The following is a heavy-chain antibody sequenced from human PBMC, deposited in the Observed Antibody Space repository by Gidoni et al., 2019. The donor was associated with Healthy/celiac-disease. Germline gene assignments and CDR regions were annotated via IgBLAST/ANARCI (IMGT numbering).Heavy chain of an antibody. Sequence: EVQLVESGGGLVKPGGSLRLSCSASGFTFSSYSMNWVRQAPGKGLEWVSSSSSSSSYIYYADSVKGRFTISRDNAKNSLYLQMNSLRAEDTAVYYCARGPGTTSIGYWGQGTLVTVSS. J-gene: IGHJ4*02. CDR1: GFTFSSYS. CDR2: SSSSSSYI. V-gene: IGHV3-21*01. CDR3: ARGPGTTSIGY. D-gene: IGHD1-1*01.